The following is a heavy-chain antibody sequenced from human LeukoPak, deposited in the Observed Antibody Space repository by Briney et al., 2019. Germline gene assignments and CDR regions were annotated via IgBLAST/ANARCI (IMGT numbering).Heavy chain of an antibody. CDR3: ARGPNWFDP. J-gene: IGHJ5*02. Sequence: GGSLRLSCEASGFTFSSYWMNWVRQAPGKGLEWVAYIKQDGSEKYYVDSVKGRFTISRDNARNSLYLQMNSLRAEDTAVYYCARGPNWFDPWGQGTLVTVSS. CDR2: IKQDGSEK. CDR1: GFTFSSYW. V-gene: IGHV3-7*01.